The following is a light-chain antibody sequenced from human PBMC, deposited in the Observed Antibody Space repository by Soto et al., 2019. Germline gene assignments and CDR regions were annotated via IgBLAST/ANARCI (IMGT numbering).Light chain of an antibody. CDR1: SGHSSYA. V-gene: IGLV4-69*01. CDR2: LNSDGSH. Sequence: QLVLPQSPSASASLGASVKLTRTLSSGHSSYAIAWHQQQPEKGPRYLMKLNSDGSHSKGDGIPDRFSGSSSGAERYLTISCLQSEDEADYYCQTWGTGIRLFGGGTKVTVL. J-gene: IGLJ2*01. CDR3: QTWGTGIRL.